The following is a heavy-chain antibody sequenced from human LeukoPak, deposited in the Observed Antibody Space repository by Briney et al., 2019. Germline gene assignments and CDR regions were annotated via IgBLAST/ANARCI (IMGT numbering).Heavy chain of an antibody. J-gene: IGHJ4*02. CDR2: ISNDGDDT. CDR1: GCSFGTYA. CDR3: ADYRKPQGLDY. D-gene: IGHD1-14*01. Sequence: GGSLRLSCVVSGCSFGTYAASWVRQAPGKGLESVSAISNDGDDTYYADSVKGRFTISRHNSKNTLYLQMDSLRAEDTAVYYCADYRKPQGLDYWGQGTLVTVSS. V-gene: IGHV3-23*01.